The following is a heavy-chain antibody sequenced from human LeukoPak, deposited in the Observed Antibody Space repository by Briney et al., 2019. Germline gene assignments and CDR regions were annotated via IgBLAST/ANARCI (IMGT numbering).Heavy chain of an antibody. V-gene: IGHV3-30*02. Sequence: GGSLRLSCAASGFSFSDYGMHWVRQAPGKGLEWVAFSPHDKNEVSEADSVKGRFTISRDNSKNTLYLQMNSLRPEDTAVYYCARDHTSTWYTIDYWGQGSLVTVSS. D-gene: IGHD6-13*01. J-gene: IGHJ4*02. CDR2: SPHDKNEV. CDR3: ARDHTSTWYTIDY. CDR1: GFSFSDYG.